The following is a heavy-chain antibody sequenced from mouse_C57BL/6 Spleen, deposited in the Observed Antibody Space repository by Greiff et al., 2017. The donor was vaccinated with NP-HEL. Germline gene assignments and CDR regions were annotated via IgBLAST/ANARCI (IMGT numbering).Heavy chain of an antibody. D-gene: IGHD1-1*01. CDR1: GYTFTSYW. CDR2: IDPSDSYT. Sequence: VQLQQPGAELVRPGTSVKLSCKASGYTFTSYWMHWVKQRPGQGLEWIGVIDPSDSYTNYNQKFKGKATLTVDTSSSTAYMQLSSLTSEDSAVYYCARGDYGSSYSPHYYAMDYWGQGTSVTVSS. CDR3: ARGDYGSSYSPHYYAMDY. J-gene: IGHJ4*01. V-gene: IGHV1-59*01.